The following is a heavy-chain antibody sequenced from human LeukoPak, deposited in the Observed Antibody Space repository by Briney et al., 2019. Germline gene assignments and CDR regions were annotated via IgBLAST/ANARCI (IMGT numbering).Heavy chain of an antibody. CDR1: GGTFSSYA. V-gene: IGHV1-69*05. CDR3: ARGPLSAGYSSSWYSHYYYYMDV. D-gene: IGHD6-13*01. Sequence: SVKVSCTASGGTFSSYAISWVRQAPGQGLEWMGGIIPIFGTANYTQKFQGRVTITTDESTSTAYMELSSLRSEDTAVYYCARGPLSAGYSSSWYSHYYYYMDVWGKGTTVTVSS. CDR2: IIPIFGTA. J-gene: IGHJ6*03.